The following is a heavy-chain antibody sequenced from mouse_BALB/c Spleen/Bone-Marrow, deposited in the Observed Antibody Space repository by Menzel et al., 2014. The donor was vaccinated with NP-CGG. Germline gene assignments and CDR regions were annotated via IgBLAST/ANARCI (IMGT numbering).Heavy chain of an antibody. J-gene: IGHJ4*01. D-gene: IGHD3-3*01. CDR1: GFTFNTNA. V-gene: IGHV10S3*01. Sequence: VQLQQSGGGLVQPKGSLKLSCAASGFTFNTNAMNWVRQAPGKGLEWVARIRSKSNNYATYYADSVKDRFTISRDDSQNILYLQMNYLKTEDTAMYYCVRDWGREYAMDYWGQGTSVTVSS. CDR3: VRDWGREYAMDY. CDR2: IRSKSNNYAT.